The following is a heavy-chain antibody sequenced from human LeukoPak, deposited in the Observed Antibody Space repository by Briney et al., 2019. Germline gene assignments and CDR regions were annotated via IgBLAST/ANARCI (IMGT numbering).Heavy chain of an antibody. CDR2: MNQDGTAK. Sequence: GGSLRLSCAASGFTFNTYWMNWVRQAPGERLGLVASMNQDGTAKYYVDSVEGRFTLSRDNAKNSLYLQMDSLRPEDTAVYYCARDQGNGCFAPWGQGSLVTVSS. CDR3: ARDQGNGCFAP. D-gene: IGHD1-1*01. V-gene: IGHV3-7*01. CDR1: GFTFNTYW. J-gene: IGHJ5*02.